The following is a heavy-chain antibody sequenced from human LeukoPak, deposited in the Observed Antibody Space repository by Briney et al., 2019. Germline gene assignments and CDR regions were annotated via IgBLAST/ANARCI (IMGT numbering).Heavy chain of an antibody. CDR3: ARNLRFEGVDY. CDR2: IKQDGSEK. CDR1: GWFFSSYW. D-gene: IGHD3-3*01. Sequence: GGSLRLSCAASGWFFSSYWMSWVRQAPGKGLEWVANIKQDGSEKHYVDSVKGRFTISRNNAKKSLFLQVNSLRADDTAVYYCARNLRFEGVDYWGQGTLVTVSS. J-gene: IGHJ4*02. V-gene: IGHV3-7*01.